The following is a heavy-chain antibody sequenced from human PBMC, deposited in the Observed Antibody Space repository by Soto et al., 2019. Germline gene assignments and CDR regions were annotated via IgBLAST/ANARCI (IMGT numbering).Heavy chain of an antibody. J-gene: IGHJ4*02. CDR2: IKQDESEK. Sequence: GSLRLSRAASGFNFRTYLVTWVRQPPGKGLEWLANIKQDESEKYYVDSVKGRFTISRDNAKNSLYLQMNSLRAEDTDLYYCATIVRDIAVLAPDLDCSGLRTLLTVPS. CDR1: GFNFRTYL. V-gene: IGHV3-7*03. D-gene: IGHD6-19*01. CDR3: ATIVRDIAVLAPDLDC.